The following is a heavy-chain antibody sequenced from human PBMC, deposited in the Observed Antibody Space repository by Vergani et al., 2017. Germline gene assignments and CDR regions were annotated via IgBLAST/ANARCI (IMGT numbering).Heavy chain of an antibody. CDR1: GFTVSSNY. J-gene: IGHJ6*03. Sequence: EVQLVESGGGLVQPGGSLRLSCAASGFTVSSNYMSWVRQAPGKGLEWVSVIYSGGSTYYADSVKGRFTIPRDNSKNTLYLQMNSLRAEDTAVYYCAREGGSYYRTYYYYYMDVWGKGTTVTVSS. D-gene: IGHD1-26*01. V-gene: IGHV3-66*01. CDR2: IYSGGST. CDR3: AREGGSYYRTYYYYYMDV.